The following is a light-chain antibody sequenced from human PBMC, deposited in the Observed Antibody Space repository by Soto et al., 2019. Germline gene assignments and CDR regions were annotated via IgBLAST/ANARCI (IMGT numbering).Light chain of an antibody. CDR2: EVS. CDR3: SAYTSSSTVV. J-gene: IGLJ2*01. V-gene: IGLV2-14*01. Sequence: QSALTQPASVSGSPGQSITISCTGTSSDIGAYNCVSWYQQRPGKAPKLMIYEVSNRPSGVSNRFSGSKSGNTASLTISGLQSEDEADYYCSAYTSSSTVVFGGGTKLTVL. CDR1: SSDIGAYNC.